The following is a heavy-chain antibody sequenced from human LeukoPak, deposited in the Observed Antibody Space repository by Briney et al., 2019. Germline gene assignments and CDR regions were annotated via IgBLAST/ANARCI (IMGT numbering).Heavy chain of an antibody. D-gene: IGHD4-23*01. CDR3: SAYGRNSEYFVS. V-gene: IGHV4-59*01. Sequence: PSETLSLTCTVSGGSITSTYWSWIRQPPGGGREWIGYVYYSGSTSYNPSLQSRLTMSADASRNRLSLKLASVTAADTAVYYCSAYGRNSEYFVSWGQGTRVTVSS. CDR1: GGSITSTY. CDR2: VYYSGST. J-gene: IGHJ4*02.